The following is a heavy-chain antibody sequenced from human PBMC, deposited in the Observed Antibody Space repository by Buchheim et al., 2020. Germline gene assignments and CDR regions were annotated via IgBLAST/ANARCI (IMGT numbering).Heavy chain of an antibody. Sequence: QVQLVESGGGVVQPGRSLRLSCAASGFTFSSYAMHWVRQAPGKGLEWVAVISCGGSNKYYADSVKGRFTTSRDNSKNTLYLQMNSLRAEDTAVYYCARVNVIVVPYSGYFDYWGQGTL. D-gene: IGHD3-22*01. CDR2: ISCGGSNK. CDR3: ARVNVIVVPYSGYFDY. V-gene: IGHV3-30-3*01. CDR1: GFTFSSYA. J-gene: IGHJ4*02.